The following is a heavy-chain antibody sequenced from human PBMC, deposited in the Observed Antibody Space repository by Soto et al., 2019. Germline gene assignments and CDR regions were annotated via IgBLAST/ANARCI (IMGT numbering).Heavy chain of an antibody. CDR1: GGSVISVNYY. Sequence: QVQLQESGPGLVKPSQTLSLTCTVSGGSVISVNYYWSWIRQHPGKGLEWIGYIYYSGGTYYNPSLESRVTISIDTSKKKFSLKLSSVTAADTAVYYCARGGGKFDYWGQGTLVTVSS. CDR3: ARGGGKFDY. D-gene: IGHD2-15*01. CDR2: IYYSGGT. V-gene: IGHV4-31*03. J-gene: IGHJ4*02.